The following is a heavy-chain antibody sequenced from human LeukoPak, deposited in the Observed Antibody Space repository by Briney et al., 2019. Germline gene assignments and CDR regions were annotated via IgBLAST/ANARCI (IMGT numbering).Heavy chain of an antibody. J-gene: IGHJ4*02. Sequence: TGGSLRLSCAASGFTFSSYAMSWVRQAPGKGLEWVSAISGSGGSTYYADSVKGRFTISRDNSKNTLYLQMNSLRAEDTAVYYCAKGPYSSSFYYFDYWGQGTLVTVSS. CDR1: GFTFSSYA. CDR3: AKGPYSSSFYYFDY. CDR2: ISGSGGST. D-gene: IGHD6-13*01. V-gene: IGHV3-23*01.